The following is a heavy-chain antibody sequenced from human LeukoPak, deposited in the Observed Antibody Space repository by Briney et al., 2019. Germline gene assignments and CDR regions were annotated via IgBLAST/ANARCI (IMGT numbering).Heavy chain of an antibody. Sequence: GRSLRLSCAASGFTFSTYAMHWVRQAPGKGLEWVAFIRYDGSNKYYADSVKGRFTISSDNSKNTLYLQMNSLRAEDTAVYYCARDFGFVRGYSGYDAFDIWGQGTMVTVSS. CDR1: GFTFSTYA. V-gene: IGHV3-30*04. CDR2: IRYDGSNK. D-gene: IGHD5-12*01. CDR3: ARDFGFVRGYSGYDAFDI. J-gene: IGHJ3*02.